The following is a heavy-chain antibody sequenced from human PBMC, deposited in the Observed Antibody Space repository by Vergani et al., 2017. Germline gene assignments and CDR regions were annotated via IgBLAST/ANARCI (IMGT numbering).Heavy chain of an antibody. J-gene: IGHJ6*02. Sequence: QVQLVQSGAEVKKPGASVKVSCKASGYTFTSYYMHWVRQAPGQGLEWMGIINPSGGSTSYAQKFQGRVTMTRDTSTSTVYMELSSLTSEDTAVYYCARGGCSGGSCSSIYYYYYGMDVWGQGTTVTVSS. CDR2: INPSGGST. CDR3: ARGGCSGGSCSSIYYYYYGMDV. V-gene: IGHV1-46*03. CDR1: GYTFTSYY. D-gene: IGHD2-15*01.